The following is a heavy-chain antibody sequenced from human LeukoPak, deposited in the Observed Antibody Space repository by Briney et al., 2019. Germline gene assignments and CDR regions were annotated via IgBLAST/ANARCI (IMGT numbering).Heavy chain of an antibody. Sequence: GGSLRLSCAASGFTFSSYSMNWVRQAPGKGLEWVSSISSSSSYIYYADSLKGRFTISRDNAKNTLYLQMNSLRAEDTAVYYCARGRPYYYDSSGYYYFDYWGQGTLVTVSS. V-gene: IGHV3-21*01. J-gene: IGHJ4*02. CDR2: ISSSSSYI. D-gene: IGHD3-22*01. CDR1: GFTFSSYS. CDR3: ARGRPYYYDSSGYYYFDY.